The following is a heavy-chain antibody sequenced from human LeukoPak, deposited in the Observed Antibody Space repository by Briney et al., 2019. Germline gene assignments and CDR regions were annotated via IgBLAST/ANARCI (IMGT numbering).Heavy chain of an antibody. CDR3: ARDLSVDSWTIFDF. V-gene: IGHV4-59*01. D-gene: IGHD6-13*01. CDR2: IFYSGST. CDR1: GGSISSYY. Sequence: SETLSLTCTVSGGSISSYYWSWIRQPPGKGLEWIGYIFYSGSTSYNPSLKSRVTISVDTSKNQFSLKLSSVTAADTAVYYCARDLSVDSWTIFDFWGQASQLTVSS. J-gene: IGHJ4*02.